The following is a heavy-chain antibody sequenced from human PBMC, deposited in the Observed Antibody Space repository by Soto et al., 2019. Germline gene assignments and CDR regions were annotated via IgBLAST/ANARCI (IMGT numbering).Heavy chain of an antibody. V-gene: IGHV1-18*01. CDR2: ISPYNGNT. D-gene: IGHD1-26*01. CDR3: ERGTTLTTTPIYYYLDV. Sequence: ASVKGSCKASGYTFSSYAISWVRQAPGDGLEWMGWISPYNGNTNYAQNLQGRVTMTTDTSTTTAYMELRSLRSDDTAVYYCERGTTLTTTPIYYYLDVWGIGTTVTVSS. CDR1: GYTFSSYA. J-gene: IGHJ6*03.